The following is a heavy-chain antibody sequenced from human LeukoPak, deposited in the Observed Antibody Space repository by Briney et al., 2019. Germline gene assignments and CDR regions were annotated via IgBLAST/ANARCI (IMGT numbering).Heavy chain of an antibody. V-gene: IGHV4-61*08. D-gene: IGHD5-24*01. CDR2: IYYSGST. J-gene: IGHJ5*02. CDR3: ARGAHKSFIRKEIRWFDP. CDR1: GDSISSDVYY. Sequence: SETLSLTCTVSGDSISSDVYYWTWIRQPPGKGLEWIGYIYYSGSTNYNPSLKSRVTISVDTSKNQFSLKLSSVTAADTAVYYCARGAHKSFIRKEIRWFDPWGQGTLVTVSS.